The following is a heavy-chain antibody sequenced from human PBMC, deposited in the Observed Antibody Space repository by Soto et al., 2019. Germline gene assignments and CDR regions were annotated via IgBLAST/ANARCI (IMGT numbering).Heavy chain of an antibody. Sequence: VGSLRLPCASSGFTFSSYGMHWVRQAPGKGLEWVAVISYVGSNKYYADSVKGRFTISRDNSKNTLYLQMNSLRAEDTAVYYCANDSGSGWSHFDYWGQGTLVTVSS. CDR3: ANDSGSGWSHFDY. D-gene: IGHD6-19*01. CDR1: GFTFSSYG. V-gene: IGHV3-30*18. CDR2: ISYVGSNK. J-gene: IGHJ4*02.